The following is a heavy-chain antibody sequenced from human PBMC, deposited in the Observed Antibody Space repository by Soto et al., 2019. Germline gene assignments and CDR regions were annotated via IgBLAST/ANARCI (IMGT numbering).Heavy chain of an antibody. CDR2: INHSGST. D-gene: IGHD3-10*01. V-gene: IGHV4-34*01. J-gene: IGHJ4*02. CDR1: GGSFSGYY. Sequence: SETLSLTCAVYGGSFSGYYWSWIRQPPGKGLEWIGEINHSGSTNYNPSLKSRVTISVDTSKNQFSLKLSSVTAADTAVYYCARPDSYYYGSGRLDYWGQGTLVTVS. CDR3: ARPDSYYYGSGRLDY.